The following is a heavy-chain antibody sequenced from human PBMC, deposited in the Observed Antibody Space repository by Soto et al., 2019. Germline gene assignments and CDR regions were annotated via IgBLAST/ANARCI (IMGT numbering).Heavy chain of an antibody. V-gene: IGHV6-1*01. CDR3: AGETDYYGSGSFSY. CDR2: TYYRSKWYN. D-gene: IGHD3-10*01. CDR1: GDSVSSNSAG. Sequence: SQTLSLTCAISGDSVSSNSAGWNWIRQSPSRGLEWLGRTYYRSKWYNDYGVSVKSRITINPDTSKNQFSLQLSSVIPEDTAVYYCAGETDYYGSGSFSYWGQGTLVTVSS. J-gene: IGHJ4*02.